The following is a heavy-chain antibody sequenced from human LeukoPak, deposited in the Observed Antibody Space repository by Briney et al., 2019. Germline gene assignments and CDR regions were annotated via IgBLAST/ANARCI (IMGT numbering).Heavy chain of an antibody. Sequence: AETLSLTCTLSRGSIKPNYWTWIRQPPAKGLEWIGYIYYIGSTNYNPSLKSRVTISLDTSRNQFSLRLSSVTAADTAVYYCARLLDYDSSGYPDTFDIWGQGTMVTVSS. V-gene: IGHV4-59*01. CDR3: ARLLDYDSSGYPDTFDI. CDR2: IYYIGST. D-gene: IGHD3-22*01. CDR1: RGSIKPNY. J-gene: IGHJ3*02.